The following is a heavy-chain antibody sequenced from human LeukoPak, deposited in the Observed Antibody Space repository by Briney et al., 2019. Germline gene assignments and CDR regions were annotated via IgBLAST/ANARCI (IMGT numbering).Heavy chain of an antibody. D-gene: IGHD3-3*01. V-gene: IGHV4-59*01. J-gene: IGHJ2*01. CDR1: GGSFSSYY. CDR2: IYYSGST. Sequence: SETLSLTCAVYGGSFSSYYWSWIRQPPGKGLEWIGYIYYSGSTNYNPSLKSRVTISVDTSKNQFSLKLSSVTAADTAVYYCARESGGVVTNARYFDLWGRGTLVTVSS. CDR3: ARESGGVVTNARYFDL.